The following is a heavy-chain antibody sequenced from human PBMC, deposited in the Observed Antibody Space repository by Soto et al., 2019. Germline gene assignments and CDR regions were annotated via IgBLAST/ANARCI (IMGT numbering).Heavy chain of an antibody. J-gene: IGHJ2*01. V-gene: IGHV3-73*01. Sequence: EVQLVESGGGLVQPGGSLKLSCAASGFTFSWSAMHWVRQASGKGLEWVGRIRSKGNNYATEYAASVTGRFTISRDDSKNMVYLQMNSLETEDTAVYYCTRWDHSHAWYFDLWGRGTLVTVSS. CDR2: IRSKGNNYAT. CDR1: GFTFSWSA. CDR3: TRWDHSHAWYFDL. D-gene: IGHD1-26*01.